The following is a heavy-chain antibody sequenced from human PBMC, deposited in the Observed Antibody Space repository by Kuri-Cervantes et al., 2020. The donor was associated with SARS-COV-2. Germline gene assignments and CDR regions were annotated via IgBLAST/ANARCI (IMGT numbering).Heavy chain of an antibody. CDR3: ASEGERLLWFGELSR. CDR2: INHSGST. CDR1: GFTFSSYG. Sequence: GSLRLSCAASGFTFSSYGMHWVRQPPGKGLEWIGEINHSGSTNYNPSLKSRVTISVDTSKNRFSLKLSSVTAADTAVYYCASEGERLLWFGELSRWGQGTLVTVSS. V-gene: IGHV4-34*01. D-gene: IGHD3-10*01. J-gene: IGHJ4*02.